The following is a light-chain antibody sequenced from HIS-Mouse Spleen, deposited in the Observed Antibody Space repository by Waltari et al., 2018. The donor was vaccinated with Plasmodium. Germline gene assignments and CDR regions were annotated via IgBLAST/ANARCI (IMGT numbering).Light chain of an antibody. CDR2: DVS. CDR3: CSYAGSYTLV. CDR1: RSDVGGYNY. J-gene: IGLJ2*01. V-gene: IGLV2-11*01. Sequence: QSALTQPRSVSGSPGQSVTISCTGTRSDVGGYNYVSWYQQHPGKAPKPMLYDVSKRPSGVPDRFSGSKSGNTASLTISGLQAEDEADYYCCSYAGSYTLVFGGGTKLTVL.